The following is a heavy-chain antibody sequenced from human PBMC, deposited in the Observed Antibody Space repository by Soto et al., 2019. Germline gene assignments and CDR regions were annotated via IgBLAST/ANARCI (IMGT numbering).Heavy chain of an antibody. CDR3: ARAIAAAGSLHFDY. Sequence: SETLSLTCAVYGGSFSGYYWSWIRQPPGKGLEWIGEINHSGSTNYNPSLKSRVTISVDTSKNQFSLKLSSVTAADTAVYYCARAIAAAGSLHFDYWGQGTLVTVSS. CDR2: INHSGST. J-gene: IGHJ4*02. D-gene: IGHD6-13*01. CDR1: GGSFSGYY. V-gene: IGHV4-34*01.